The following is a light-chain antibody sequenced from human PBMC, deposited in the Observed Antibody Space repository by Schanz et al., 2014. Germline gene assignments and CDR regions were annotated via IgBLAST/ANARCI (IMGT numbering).Light chain of an antibody. J-gene: IGLJ1*01. CDR3: SSYTNRSTPYV. Sequence: QSALTQSASVSGSLGQSITISCTGTSSDVGGYDYVSWYQQLPGKAPKLMIYDVSNRPSGVSNRFSGSKSGNTASLTISGLQAEDEADYYCSSYTNRSTPYVFGTGTKLTVL. CDR2: DVS. V-gene: IGLV2-14*03. CDR1: SSDVGGYDY.